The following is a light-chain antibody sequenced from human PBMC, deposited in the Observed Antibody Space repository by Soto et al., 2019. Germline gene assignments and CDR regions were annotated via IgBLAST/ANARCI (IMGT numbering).Light chain of an antibody. CDR2: EDS. V-gene: IGLV3-27*01. J-gene: IGLJ1*01. CDR3: YSAADNNYV. Sequence: SYEPTQPYSASVSPGQTARVTCSGDVVAREYARWFQQKAGQAPVLVIYEDSERPSGIPERFSGSSSGTTVTLTISGAQVGDEADYYCYSAADNNYVFRTGTKVTV. CDR1: VVAREY.